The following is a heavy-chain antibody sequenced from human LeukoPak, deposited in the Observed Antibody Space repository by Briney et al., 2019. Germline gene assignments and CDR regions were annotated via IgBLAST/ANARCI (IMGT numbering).Heavy chain of an antibody. CDR1: GFRFSAYA. Sequence: GGSLRLSCSASGFRFSAYAMHWVRQAPGKGLEYVSAISPNGDNTYYADSVRGRFSISRGNTKNTLYLQMNGLRPEDTAVYYCVPKGNEGYWGQGTLVTVSS. V-gene: IGHV3-64D*06. CDR2: ISPNGDNT. CDR3: VPKGNEGY. J-gene: IGHJ4*02. D-gene: IGHD1-1*01.